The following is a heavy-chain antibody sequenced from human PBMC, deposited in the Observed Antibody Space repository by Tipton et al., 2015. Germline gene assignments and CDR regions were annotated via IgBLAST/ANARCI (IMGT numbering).Heavy chain of an antibody. D-gene: IGHD2-21*01. Sequence: TLSLTCTVSGGSINSYYWAWIRQPPGKGLEWIGEIYPRGNTIYNPSLESRVSISIDESNNQFSLNLRSVTAADTAVYYCARVGYCGGSCFSGYYGMDVWGRGTTVTVSS. J-gene: IGHJ6*02. V-gene: IGHV4-59*12. CDR1: GGSINSYY. CDR2: IYPRGNT. CDR3: ARVGYCGGSCFSGYYGMDV.